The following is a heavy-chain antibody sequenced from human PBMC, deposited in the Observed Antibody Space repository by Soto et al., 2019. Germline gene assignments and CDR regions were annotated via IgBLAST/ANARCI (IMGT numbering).Heavy chain of an antibody. CDR3: AKDYTDYTYSFDY. J-gene: IGHJ4*02. CDR2: ISYDGSNK. D-gene: IGHD4-4*01. V-gene: IGHV3-30*18. CDR1: GFTFSSYG. Sequence: QVHLVESGGGVVQPGRSLRLSCAASGFTFSSYGMHWVRQAPGKGLEWVAFISYDGSNKYYEDSVKGRFTISRDNSKNTLYLQMNSLRAEDTAVYYCAKDYTDYTYSFDYWGQGTLVTVSS.